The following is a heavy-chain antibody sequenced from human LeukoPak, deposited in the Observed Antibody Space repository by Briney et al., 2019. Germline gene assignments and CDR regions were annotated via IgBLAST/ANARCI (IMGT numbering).Heavy chain of an antibody. CDR1: GFTFSTYW. Sequence: GGSLRLSCEASGFTFSTYWMHWVRQGPGKGLVWVSRLNGDGSSIRYADSVKGRFTISRDNAKNTLSLQMNSLRAEDTAVYYCARSHYYDGSDFYYYYGLDVWGQGTTVTVSS. D-gene: IGHD3-22*01. CDR2: LNGDGSSI. J-gene: IGHJ6*02. CDR3: ARSHYYDGSDFYYYYGLDV. V-gene: IGHV3-74*01.